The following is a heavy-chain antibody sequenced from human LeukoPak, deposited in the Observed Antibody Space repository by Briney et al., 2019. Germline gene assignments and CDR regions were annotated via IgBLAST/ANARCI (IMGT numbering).Heavy chain of an antibody. D-gene: IGHD3-10*01. CDR2: INPNSGGT. Sequence: ASVKVSCKASGYTFTGYYMHWVRQAPGQGLEWMGWINPNSGGTNYAQKFQGRVTMTRDTSISTAYMELSRLRSDDTAVYYCARVMVRDPHYGMDVWGQGTTVTVSS. V-gene: IGHV1-2*02. CDR3: ARVMVRDPHYGMDV. J-gene: IGHJ6*02. CDR1: GYTFTGYY.